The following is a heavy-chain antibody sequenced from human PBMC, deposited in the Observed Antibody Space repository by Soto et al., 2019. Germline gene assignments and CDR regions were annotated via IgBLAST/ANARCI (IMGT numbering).Heavy chain of an antibody. CDR1: GFSFSSYG. D-gene: IGHD4-17*01. CDR2: ISHDGSNQ. J-gene: IGHJ4*02. V-gene: IGHV3-30*18. CDR3: AKETVTMACDY. Sequence: QVQLVESGGGVVQPGRSLRLSCAASGFSFSSYGMHWVRQAPGKGLEWMAVISHDGSNQYYADSVKRRFTISRDNSKNTLYLQMNSMKAEDTAVYYCAKETVTMACDYWGQGTLVTVSS.